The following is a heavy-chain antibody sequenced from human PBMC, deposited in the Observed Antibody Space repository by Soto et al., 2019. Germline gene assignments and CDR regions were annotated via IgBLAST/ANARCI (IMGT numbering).Heavy chain of an antibody. J-gene: IGHJ4*02. CDR2: ISYDGSNK. CDR1: GFTFGSYA. Sequence: HPGGSLRLSCAASGFTFGSYAMHWVRQAPGKGLEWVAVISYDGSNKYYAEYVKGRFTISRDSSKNTLHLQMNSLRAEDTAVYYCVRETPDSSSSELDHWGQGT. CDR3: VRETPDSSSSELDH. V-gene: IGHV3-30-3*01. D-gene: IGHD6-6*01.